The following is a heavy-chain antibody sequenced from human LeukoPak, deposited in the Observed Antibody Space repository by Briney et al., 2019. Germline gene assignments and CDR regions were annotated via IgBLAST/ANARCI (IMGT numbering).Heavy chain of an antibody. CDR1: GFAHTNYW. D-gene: IGHD6-13*01. CDR3: ARERGNSWFAFDL. CDR2: INGDGGST. J-gene: IGHJ5*02. Sequence: GGSLRLSCRVSGFAHTNYWMHWVRQAPGKGLVWVARINGDGGSTMHADSVKGRFTISRDNAKNTLILQMNNLRAEDTAVYYCARERGNSWFAFDLWGQGTRVTVSS. V-gene: IGHV3-74*03.